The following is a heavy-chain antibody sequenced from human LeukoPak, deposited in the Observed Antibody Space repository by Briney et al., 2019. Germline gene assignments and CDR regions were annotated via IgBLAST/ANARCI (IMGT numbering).Heavy chain of an antibody. J-gene: IGHJ4*02. V-gene: IGHV4-38-2*02. D-gene: IGHD6-19*01. CDR1: GYSISSGYY. CDR2: IYHSGST. CDR3: ARVAEPGGIAVADHYFDY. Sequence: PSETLSLTCTVSGYSISSGYYWGWIRQPPGKGLEWIGSIYHSGSTYYNPSLKSRVTISVDTSKNQFSLKLSSVTAADTAVYYCARVAEPGGIAVADHYFDYWGQGTLVTVSS.